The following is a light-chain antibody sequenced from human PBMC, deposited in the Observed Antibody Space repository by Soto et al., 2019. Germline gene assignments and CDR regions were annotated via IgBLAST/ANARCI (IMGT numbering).Light chain of an antibody. CDR3: QQFNSYPLT. CDR1: QGISTT. J-gene: IGKJ5*01. V-gene: IGKV1-13*02. CDR2: DAS. Sequence: AIQLTQSPSSLSASVGDRVTITCRASQGISTTLAWYQQKPGKAPKLPIYDASSLESGVPSRFSGSGSGTDFTLTISSLQPEDYASYYCQQFNSYPLTFGQGTRLEIK.